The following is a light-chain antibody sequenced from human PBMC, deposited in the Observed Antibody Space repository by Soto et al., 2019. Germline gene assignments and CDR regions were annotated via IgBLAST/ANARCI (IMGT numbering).Light chain of an antibody. CDR2: EGS. Sequence: QSALTQPASVSGSPGQSITISCTGTNSDVGGYNFVSWYQQHPDKAPKVIIYEGSKRPSVVSNRFSGSKSGNTASLTISGLQAEDEADYYCCSYAGSSTYVFGTGTKVTVL. CDR3: CSYAGSSTYV. CDR1: NSDVGGYNF. V-gene: IGLV2-23*01. J-gene: IGLJ1*01.